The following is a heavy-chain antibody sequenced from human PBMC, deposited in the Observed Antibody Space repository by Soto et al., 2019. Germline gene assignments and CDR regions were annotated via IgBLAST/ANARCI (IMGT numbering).Heavy chain of an antibody. Sequence: GGSLRLSCEFSGFNFRNFNMVWVRQAPGKGLEWVSSVSGSSSYVYYADSVKGRFTVSRDNANNLVFLQMNGLRPEDTAMYYCARDLRGHYGPWGQGTMVTVSS. D-gene: IGHD4-17*01. CDR2: VSGSSSYV. CDR1: GFNFRNFN. CDR3: ARDLRGHYGP. V-gene: IGHV3-21*06. J-gene: IGHJ3*01.